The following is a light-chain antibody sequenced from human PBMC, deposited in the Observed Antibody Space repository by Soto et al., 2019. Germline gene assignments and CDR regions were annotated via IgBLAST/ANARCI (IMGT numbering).Light chain of an antibody. CDR1: SSDVGNYNY. Sequence: QSALTQPASVSGSPGQSITISCTGTSSDVGNYNYVSWYQQYPGKAPKLMIYAVSQRPSGVSNRFSGSKSGNTASLTISGLQAEDDADYYCSSYTTSSTYVFGTGTKLTVL. CDR2: AVS. J-gene: IGLJ1*01. V-gene: IGLV2-14*03. CDR3: SSYTTSSTYV.